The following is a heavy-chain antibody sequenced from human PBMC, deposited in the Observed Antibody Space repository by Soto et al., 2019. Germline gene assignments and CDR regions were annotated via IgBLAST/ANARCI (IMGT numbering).Heavy chain of an antibody. CDR2: IYYSGST. V-gene: IGHV4-30-4*01. CDR1: GGSISSGDYY. D-gene: IGHD3-9*01. J-gene: IGHJ5*02. Sequence: SETLSLTCTVSGGSISSGDYYWSWIRQPPGKGLEWIGYIYYSGSTYYNPSLKSRVTISVDTSKNQFSPKLSSVTAADTAVYYCARVEYDILATAIWFDPWGQGTLVTVSS. CDR3: ARVEYDILATAIWFDP.